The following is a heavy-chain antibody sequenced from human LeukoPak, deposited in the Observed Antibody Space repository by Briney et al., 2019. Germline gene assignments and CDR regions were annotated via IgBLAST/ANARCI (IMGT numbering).Heavy chain of an antibody. Sequence: ASVKVSCKASGYTFTSYGISWVRQAPGQGLEWMGWISAYNGNTNYAQKLQGRVTMTTDTSTSTAYMELRGLRSDDTAVYYCARDRWYYYDSSGYSDWGQGTLVTVSS. CDR1: GYTFTSYG. D-gene: IGHD3-22*01. V-gene: IGHV1-18*01. CDR3: ARDRWYYYDSSGYSD. J-gene: IGHJ4*02. CDR2: ISAYNGNT.